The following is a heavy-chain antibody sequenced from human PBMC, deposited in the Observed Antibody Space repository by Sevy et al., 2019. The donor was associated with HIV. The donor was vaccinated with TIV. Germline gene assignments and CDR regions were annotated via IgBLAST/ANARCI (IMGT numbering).Heavy chain of an antibody. CDR3: AKDRGSGSYGAFDAFDI. D-gene: IGHD1-26*01. V-gene: IGHV3-23*01. Sequence: GGSLRLSCAASGFTFSSYAMSWVRQAPGKGLEWVSAISGSGGSTYYADSVKGRFTISRDNSKNTLNLQMNSLRAEDTAVYYCAKDRGSGSYGAFDAFDIWGQGTMVTVSS. J-gene: IGHJ3*02. CDR2: ISGSGGST. CDR1: GFTFSSYA.